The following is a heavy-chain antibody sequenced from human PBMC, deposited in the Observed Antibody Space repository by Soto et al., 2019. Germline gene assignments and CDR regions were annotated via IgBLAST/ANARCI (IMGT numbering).Heavy chain of an antibody. Sequence: EVQLVESGGGLVQPGGSLRLSCAASGFTFSSYWMHWVRQAPGKGLVWVSRINSDGSSTSYADSVKGLFTIPRDNAKNTLYLQMNSLRAEDTAVYYCVRTSLVVAAATREDYWGQGTLVTVSS. D-gene: IGHD2-15*01. CDR2: INSDGSST. CDR3: VRTSLVVAAATREDY. J-gene: IGHJ4*02. CDR1: GFTFSSYW. V-gene: IGHV3-74*01.